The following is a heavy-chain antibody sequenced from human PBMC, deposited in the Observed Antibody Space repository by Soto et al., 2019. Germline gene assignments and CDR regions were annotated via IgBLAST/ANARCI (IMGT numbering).Heavy chain of an antibody. J-gene: IGHJ6*02. CDR2: LGTTGDT. CDR1: GFAFSSYD. V-gene: IGHV3-13*01. Sequence: EVQPVESGGSLVQPGGSLRLSCAASGFAFSSYDMHWVRQAAGKGLEWVSALGTTGDTYYPGSVKGRFPISRENAKYSLYLQMNSLRAGETAVYYCARAYGWGTPPGAYGMDVWGQETTVTVSS. CDR3: ARAYGWGTPPGAYGMDV. D-gene: IGHD3-10*01.